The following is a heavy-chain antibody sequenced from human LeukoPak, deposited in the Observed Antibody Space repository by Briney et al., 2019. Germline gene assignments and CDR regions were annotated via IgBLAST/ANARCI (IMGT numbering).Heavy chain of an antibody. Sequence: PSETLSLTCTVSGGSISSSSYYWGWIRQPPGKGLEWIGSIYYSGSTYYNPSLKSRVTISVDTSKNQFSLKLSSVTAANTGVYYCAREGYYDSSGYYSDYPSLNYWGQGTLVTVSS. CDR2: IYYSGST. D-gene: IGHD3-22*01. J-gene: IGHJ4*02. CDR3: AREGYYDSSGYYSDYPSLNY. CDR1: GGSISSSSYY. V-gene: IGHV4-39*07.